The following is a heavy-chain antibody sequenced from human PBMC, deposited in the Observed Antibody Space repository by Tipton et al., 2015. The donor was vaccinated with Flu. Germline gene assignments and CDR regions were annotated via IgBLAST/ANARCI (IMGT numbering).Heavy chain of an antibody. CDR1: DYSISSGYY. D-gene: IGHD1-26*01. CDR2: ISHSGRT. Sequence: TLSLTCAVSDYSISSGYYWGWIRQPPGKGLEWIGCISHSGRTYYNPSLKSRVRFLVDTSKNQFSLKVSSVTTADTAIYYCARLPTRSYCPDYWGQGTLVTVSS. CDR3: ARLPTRSYCPDY. J-gene: IGHJ4*02. V-gene: IGHV4-38-2*01.